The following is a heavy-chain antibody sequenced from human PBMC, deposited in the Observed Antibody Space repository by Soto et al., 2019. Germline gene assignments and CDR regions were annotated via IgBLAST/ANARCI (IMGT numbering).Heavy chain of an antibody. D-gene: IGHD5-18*01. J-gene: IGHJ6*02. Sequence: AALKVSWKASRYTFTNYYMNWVRQASVHGLAWIGIINPSGGRTSYAQKLQGRVTMTRDTSTSTVYMELSSLRSEDTAVYYCAKTMVTRFPYYYYGMDVWGQGTTVTVSS. V-gene: IGHV1-46*01. CDR3: AKTMVTRFPYYYYGMDV. CDR2: INPSGGRT. CDR1: RYTFTNYY.